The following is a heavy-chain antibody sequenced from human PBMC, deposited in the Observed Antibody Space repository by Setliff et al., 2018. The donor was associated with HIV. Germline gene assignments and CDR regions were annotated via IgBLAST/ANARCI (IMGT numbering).Heavy chain of an antibody. V-gene: IGHV1-18*01. J-gene: IGHJ4*02. CDR2: ISAYNVNT. D-gene: IGHD6-13*01. CDR3: ARDGLYSSSWYWGSWGEQWTNTRLDY. Sequence: GASVKVSCKASGYTFTSYGISWVRQAPGHGLEWMGWISAYNVNTNYAQKLQGRVTMTTDTSTSTAYMELRSLRSDDTAVYYCARDGLYSSSWYWGSWGEQWTNTRLDYWGQGTLVTVSS. CDR1: GYTFTSYG.